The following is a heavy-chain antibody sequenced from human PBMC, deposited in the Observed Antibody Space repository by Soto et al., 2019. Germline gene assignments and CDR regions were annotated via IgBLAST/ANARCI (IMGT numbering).Heavy chain of an antibody. D-gene: IGHD3-9*01. Sequence: PSQTLSLTCAVEGGSFSGYYWSWIRQPPGKGLEWIGEINHSGSTNYNPSLKSRVTISVDTSKNQFSLKLMSLSAADTAVYYCGRLEGLATISYYFDYWGQGALVTVSS. CDR1: GGSFSGYY. V-gene: IGHV4-34*01. J-gene: IGHJ4*02. CDR2: INHSGST. CDR3: GRLEGLATISYYFDY.